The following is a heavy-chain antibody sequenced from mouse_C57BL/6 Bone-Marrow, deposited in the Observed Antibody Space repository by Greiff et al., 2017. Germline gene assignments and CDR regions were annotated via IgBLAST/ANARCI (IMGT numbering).Heavy chain of an antibody. D-gene: IGHD2-3*01. CDR3: ERFYDGYYDYFDD. CDR1: GYTFTSYW. V-gene: IGHV1-61*01. Sequence: QVQLQQPGAELVRPGSSVKLSCKASGYTFTSYWMDWVQQRPGQGLEWIGNIYPSDSVTHYNQKFKDKATLTVDKSSSTAYMQLSSLTSEDSAVYDCERFYDGYYDYFDDGGQGTTLTVSS. CDR2: IYPSDSVT. J-gene: IGHJ2*01.